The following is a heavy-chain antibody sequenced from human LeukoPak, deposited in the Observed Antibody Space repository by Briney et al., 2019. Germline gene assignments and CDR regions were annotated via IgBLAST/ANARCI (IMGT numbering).Heavy chain of an antibody. D-gene: IGHD3-9*01. CDR2: ISGSGGST. Sequence: GGSLRLSCAASGFTFSSYAMSWVRQAPGKGLEWVSAISGSGGSTYYADSVKGRFTISRDNSKNTLYLQMNSLRAEDTAVYYCAKDRPPPSILTGYYGALDAFDIWGQGTMVTVSS. V-gene: IGHV3-23*01. CDR3: AKDRPPPSILTGYYGALDAFDI. CDR1: GFTFSSYA. J-gene: IGHJ3*02.